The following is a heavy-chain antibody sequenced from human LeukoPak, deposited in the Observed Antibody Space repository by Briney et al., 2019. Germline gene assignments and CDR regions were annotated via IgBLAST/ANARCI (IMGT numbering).Heavy chain of an antibody. V-gene: IGHV4-34*01. Sequence: SETLSLTCAVSGGSLSGYYWTWIRQPPGKGLEWIGEINHSGSTNYNPSLKSRVTISVDTSRKQFFLRLSSVTAADTAMYYCARARSSYGYGDAFDIWGQGTMVTVSS. CDR1: GGSLSGYY. J-gene: IGHJ3*02. CDR3: ARARSSYGYGDAFDI. CDR2: INHSGST. D-gene: IGHD5-18*01.